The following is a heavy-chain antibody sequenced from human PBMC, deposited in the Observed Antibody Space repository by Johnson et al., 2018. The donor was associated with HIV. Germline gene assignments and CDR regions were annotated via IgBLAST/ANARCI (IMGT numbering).Heavy chain of an antibody. V-gene: IGHV3-30*04. CDR3: ASAWGELDDAFDI. D-gene: IGHD1-26*01. CDR2: ISYDGSNK. Sequence: QVQLVESGGGVVQPGRSLRLSCVASGFTFSSYAMHWVRQAPGKGLEWVAVISYDGSNKYYADSVKGRFTISRDNSKNTLYLQMNSLRGEDTAVYYCASAWGELDDAFDIWGQGTMVTVSS. CDR1: GFTFSSYA. J-gene: IGHJ3*02.